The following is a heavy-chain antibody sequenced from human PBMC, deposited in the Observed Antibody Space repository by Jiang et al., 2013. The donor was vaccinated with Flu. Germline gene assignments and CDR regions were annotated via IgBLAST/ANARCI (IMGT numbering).Heavy chain of an antibody. CDR1: GYTFTDSY. J-gene: IGHJ4*02. D-gene: IGHD1-26*01. V-gene: IGHV1-2*05. Sequence: GAEVKKPGASVKVSCKASGYTFTDSYIHWVRQAPGQGPEWMGRINPKTGDTNYVQKFQGRVTMTRDMSISTAYMELSSLRSDDTVVYYCARGSSLGFDNWGQGTLVHRLL. CDR2: INPKTGDT. CDR3: ARGSSLGFDN.